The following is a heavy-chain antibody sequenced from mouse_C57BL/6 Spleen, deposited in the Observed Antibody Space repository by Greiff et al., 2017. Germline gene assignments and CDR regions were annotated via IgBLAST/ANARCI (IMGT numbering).Heavy chain of an antibody. CDR3: AGDKRLPFAY. V-gene: IGHV12-3*01. CDR1: GFPITSGYY. J-gene: IGHJ3*01. CDR2: ITHSGET. Sequence: VQLQALGPGLVKPSQSLFLTCSITGFPITSGYYWIWIRQSPGKPLEWMGYITHSGETFYNPSLQSPISITRETSKNQFFLQLNSVTTEDTAMYYCAGDKRLPFAYWGQGTLVTVSA.